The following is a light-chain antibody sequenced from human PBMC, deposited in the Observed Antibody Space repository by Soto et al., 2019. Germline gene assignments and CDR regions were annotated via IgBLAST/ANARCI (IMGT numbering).Light chain of an antibody. Sequence: EIVMTQAPATLSVSPGERATLSCRASQSVSSNLALYQQKPGQAPRLLIYGASTRATGRPARFSGSGSGTEFTLTISSLQSEDFAVYYCQQYNNSPLTFGVGTKVEIK. CDR3: QQYNNSPLT. CDR1: QSVSSN. J-gene: IGKJ4*01. V-gene: IGKV3-15*01. CDR2: GAS.